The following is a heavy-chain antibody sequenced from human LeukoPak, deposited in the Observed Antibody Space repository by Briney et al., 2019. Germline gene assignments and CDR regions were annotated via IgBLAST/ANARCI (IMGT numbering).Heavy chain of an antibody. CDR3: ARGSQDDFWSGYYTLSY. CDR1: GGSISSYY. D-gene: IGHD3-3*01. CDR2: IYYSGST. Sequence: SETLSLTCTVSGGSISSYYWSWIRQPPGKGPEWIGYIYYSGSTNYNPSLKSRVTISVDTSKNQFSLKLSSVTAADTAVYYCARGSQDDFWSGYYTLSYWGQGTLVTVSS. V-gene: IGHV4-59*01. J-gene: IGHJ4*02.